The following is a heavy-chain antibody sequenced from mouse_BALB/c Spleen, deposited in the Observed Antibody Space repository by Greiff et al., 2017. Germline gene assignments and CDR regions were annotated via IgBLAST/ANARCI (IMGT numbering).Heavy chain of an antibody. J-gene: IGHJ3*01. D-gene: IGHD2-3*01. CDR3: ARSYDGYPAWFAY. V-gene: IGHV1S81*02. CDR2: INPSNGRT. Sequence: QVQLQQPGAELVKPGASVKLSCKASGYTFTSYWMHWVKQRPGQGLEWIGEINPSNGRTNYNEKFKSKATLTVDKSSSTAYMQLSSLTSEDSAVYICARSYDGYPAWFAYWGQGTLVTVSA. CDR1: GYTFTSYW.